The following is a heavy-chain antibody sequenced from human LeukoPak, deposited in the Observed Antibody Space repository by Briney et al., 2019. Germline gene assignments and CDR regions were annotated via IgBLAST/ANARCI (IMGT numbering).Heavy chain of an antibody. Sequence: PGGSLRLSCAASGFTFSSYSMNWVRQAPGKGLEWVSYISSSSSTIYYADPVKGRFTISRDNAKNSLYLQMNSLRAEDTAVYYCARDSRSGYWGQGTLVTVSS. CDR2: ISSSSSTI. D-gene: IGHD1-26*01. V-gene: IGHV3-48*01. CDR1: GFTFSSYS. CDR3: ARDSRSGY. J-gene: IGHJ4*02.